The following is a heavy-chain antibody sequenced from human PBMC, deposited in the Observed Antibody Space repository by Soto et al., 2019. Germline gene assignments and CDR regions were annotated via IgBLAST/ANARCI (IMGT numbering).Heavy chain of an antibody. CDR3: GRQGIGPQHGLVDI. V-gene: IGHV4-59*08. J-gene: IGHJ6*02. CDR2: VYATGGS. Sequence: QVQLQESGPGLVKPSETLSLTCSVYGGSIGGYTFAWIRQTPGKSLEWVGYVYATGGSRYNPSLKDLFTLPINPPKSQVSPQMRSVTAADTAVYYCGRQGIGPQHGLVDIWGRGTTVTVSS. CDR1: GGSIGGYT. D-gene: IGHD2-21*01.